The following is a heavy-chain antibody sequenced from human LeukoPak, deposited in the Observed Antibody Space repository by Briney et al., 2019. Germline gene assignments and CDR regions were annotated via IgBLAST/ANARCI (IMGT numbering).Heavy chain of an antibody. CDR3: AREGVWGNSYFDY. J-gene: IGHJ4*02. Sequence: SVEVSCKASGGTFSSYAISWARQAPGQGLEWMGRIIPIFGIANYAQKFQGRVTITADKSTSTAYMELSSLRSEDTAVYYCAREGVWGNSYFDYWGQGTLVTVSS. D-gene: IGHD4-23*01. CDR1: GGTFSSYA. CDR2: IIPIFGIA. V-gene: IGHV1-69*04.